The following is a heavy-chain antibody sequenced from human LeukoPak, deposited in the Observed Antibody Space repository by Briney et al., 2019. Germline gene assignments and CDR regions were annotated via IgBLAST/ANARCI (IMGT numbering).Heavy chain of an antibody. J-gene: IGHJ4*02. CDR3: ARDVPKVGAAAGV. Sequence: PGGSLRLSCAASGFTVSSNYMTWVRQAPGKGLEWVSDIYSGGSTYYADSVKGRFTISRDNSKNTLYLQMNSLRAEDTAMYYCARDVPKVGAAAGVWGRGTLVTVSS. D-gene: IGHD6-13*01. CDR2: IYSGGST. V-gene: IGHV3-66*01. CDR1: GFTVSSNY.